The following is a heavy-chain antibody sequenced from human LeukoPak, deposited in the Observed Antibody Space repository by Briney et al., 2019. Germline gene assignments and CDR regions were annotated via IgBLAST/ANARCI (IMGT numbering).Heavy chain of an antibody. V-gene: IGHV3-66*01. J-gene: IGHJ4*02. Sequence: GGSLRLSCAASGFTFSSYGMSWVRQAPGKGLEWVSVIYSGGSTYYADSVKGRFTISRDNSKNTLYLQMNSLRAEDTAVYYCARVRSGSYYVDYWGQGTLVTVSS. CDR3: ARVRSGSYYVDY. CDR2: IYSGGST. D-gene: IGHD1-26*01. CDR1: GFTFSSYG.